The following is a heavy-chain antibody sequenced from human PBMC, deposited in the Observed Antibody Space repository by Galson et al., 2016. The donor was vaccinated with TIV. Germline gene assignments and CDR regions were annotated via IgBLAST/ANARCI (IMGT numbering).Heavy chain of an antibody. CDR3: ARGPYSGSHLDYY. CDR1: GGILRSYA. V-gene: IGHV1-69*13. D-gene: IGHD1-26*01. J-gene: IGHJ4*02. Sequence: SVKVSCKASGGILRSYAINWVRQAPGQGLEWMGRILPFFGTANYAQKFQGKVTITADEATMTAYMALSSLKSEDTAVYCCARGPYSGSHLDYYWGPGNLGTVSS. CDR2: ILPFFGTA.